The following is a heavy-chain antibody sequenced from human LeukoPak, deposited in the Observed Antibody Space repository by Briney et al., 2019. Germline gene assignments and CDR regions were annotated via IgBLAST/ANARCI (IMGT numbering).Heavy chain of an antibody. Sequence: GGSLRLSCAASGFTFSSYGMRWVRQAPGKGLEWVAVISYDGSNKYYADSVKGRFTISRDNSKNTLYLQMNSLRAEDTAVYYCAKVDSSSSNYWGQGTLVTVSS. D-gene: IGHD6-13*01. CDR2: ISYDGSNK. V-gene: IGHV3-30*18. CDR3: AKVDSSSSNY. J-gene: IGHJ4*02. CDR1: GFTFSSYG.